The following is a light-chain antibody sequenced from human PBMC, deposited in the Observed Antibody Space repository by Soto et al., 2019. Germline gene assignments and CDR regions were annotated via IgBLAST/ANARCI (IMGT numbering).Light chain of an antibody. V-gene: IGKV2-30*01. CDR1: QSVVYRDGIAY. Sequence: DVVMTQSPLSLPVTLGQSASISCRSSQSVVYRDGIAYLRWFQQRPGQSPRRLIYMASKRDSGVQDRCSGSGSGTDFTLTLSRGEAEDVGFYYCMQCTHWPLTFGRGTKVEFK. J-gene: IGKJ1*01. CDR2: MAS. CDR3: MQCTHWPLT.